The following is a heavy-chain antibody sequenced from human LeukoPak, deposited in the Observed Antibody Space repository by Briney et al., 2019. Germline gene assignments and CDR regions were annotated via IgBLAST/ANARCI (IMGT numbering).Heavy chain of an antibody. V-gene: IGHV3-11*04. CDR2: ISSSGSTI. Sequence: PGGSLRLSCAASGFTFSDYYMSWIPQAPGKGLEWVSYISSSGSTIYYADSVKGRITISRYNAKNSLYLQMNSLRAEDTAVYYCASGAKNYDSSGYYDQYDYWGQGTLVTVSS. J-gene: IGHJ4*02. CDR1: GFTFSDYY. D-gene: IGHD3-22*01. CDR3: ASGAKNYDSSGYYDQYDY.